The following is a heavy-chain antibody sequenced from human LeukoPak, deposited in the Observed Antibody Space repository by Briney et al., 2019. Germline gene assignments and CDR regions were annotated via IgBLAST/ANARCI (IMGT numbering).Heavy chain of an antibody. Sequence: GGSLRLSCVASGFPFSSYWMTWVRQAPGKGLEWVANIKQDGSKKSYVDSVKGRFTISRDNSKNTLYLQMNSLRAEDTAVYYCARDFSALVGATPIYYYYGMDVWGQGTTVTVSS. V-gene: IGHV3-7*01. D-gene: IGHD1-26*01. CDR3: ARDFSALVGATPIYYYYGMDV. CDR1: GFPFSSYW. CDR2: IKQDGSKK. J-gene: IGHJ6*02.